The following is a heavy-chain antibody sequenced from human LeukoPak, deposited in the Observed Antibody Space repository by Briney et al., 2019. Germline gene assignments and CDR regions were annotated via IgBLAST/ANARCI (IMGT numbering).Heavy chain of an antibody. Sequence: GGSLRLSCAASGFTFSSYWMSWVRQAPGKGLEWVANIKQDGSEKYYVDSVKGRFTISRDNSKNTLYLQMNSLRAEDTAVYYCAKDLSIAAGYFDYWGQGTPVTVSS. V-gene: IGHV3-7*03. CDR1: GFTFSSYW. CDR3: AKDLSIAAGYFDY. J-gene: IGHJ4*02. D-gene: IGHD6-13*01. CDR2: IKQDGSEK.